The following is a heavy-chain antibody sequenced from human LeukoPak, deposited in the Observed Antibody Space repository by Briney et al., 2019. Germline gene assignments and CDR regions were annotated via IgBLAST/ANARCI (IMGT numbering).Heavy chain of an antibody. Sequence: TSETLSLTCAVYGGSFSGYYWSWIRQPPGKGLEWIGEINHSGSTNYNPSLKSRVTISVDTSKNQFSLKLSSVTAADTAVYYCARRRSGWPGDYWGQGTLVTVSS. CDR3: ARRRSGWPGDY. J-gene: IGHJ4*02. CDR1: GGSFSGYY. D-gene: IGHD6-19*01. V-gene: IGHV4-34*01. CDR2: INHSGST.